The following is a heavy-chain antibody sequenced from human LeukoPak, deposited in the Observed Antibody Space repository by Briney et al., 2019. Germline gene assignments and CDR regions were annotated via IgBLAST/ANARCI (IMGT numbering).Heavy chain of an antibody. V-gene: IGHV3-30*02. Sequence: PGGSLRLSCAASGFTFSSYGMHWVRQAPGKGLEWVAFIRYDGSNKYYADSVKGRFTISRDNSKNTLYLQMNSLRAEDTAVYYCAKETCSSTSCYELDYWGQGTLVTVSS. D-gene: IGHD2-2*01. CDR3: AKETCSSTSCYELDY. CDR2: IRYDGSNK. CDR1: GFTFSSYG. J-gene: IGHJ4*02.